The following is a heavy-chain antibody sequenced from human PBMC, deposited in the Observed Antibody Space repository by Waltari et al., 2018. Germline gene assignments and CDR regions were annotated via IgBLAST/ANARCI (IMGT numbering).Heavy chain of an antibody. CDR3: ATPFYNWDDPLHS. J-gene: IGHJ4*02. CDR1: GTYFSKSA. CDR2: TSVSDAT. D-gene: IGHD1-20*01. Sequence: EVQLLESGGDLVRPGGSLRLSCAVPGTYFSKSASNWVRLAPGSGLGWVSGTSVSDATYYADSVKGRFTISRDTSKNTVFLQMNGLRAEDTAVYYCATPFYNWDDPLHSWGQGTLVTVSS. V-gene: IGHV3-23*01.